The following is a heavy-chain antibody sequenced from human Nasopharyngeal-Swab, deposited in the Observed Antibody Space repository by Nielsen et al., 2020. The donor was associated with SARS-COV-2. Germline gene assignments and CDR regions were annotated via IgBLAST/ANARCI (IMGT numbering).Heavy chain of an antibody. D-gene: IGHD3-22*01. CDR2: ISSSSSYI. J-gene: IGHJ6*02. Sequence: GESLKISCAASGFTFSSYSMNWVRQAPGKGLEWVSSISSSSSYIYYADSVKGRFTISRDNAKNSLYLQMNSLRAEDTAVYYCARDLGDSSGYLSFNYYYYGMDVWGQGTTVTVSS. CDR1: GFTFSSYS. V-gene: IGHV3-21*01. CDR3: ARDLGDSSGYLSFNYYYYGMDV.